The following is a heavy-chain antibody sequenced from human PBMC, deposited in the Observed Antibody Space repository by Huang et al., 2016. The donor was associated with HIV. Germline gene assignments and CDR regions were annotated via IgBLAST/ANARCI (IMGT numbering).Heavy chain of an antibody. Sequence: QVQLVESGGGVFQLGRSLGLSCAASGFPFKNHAMLWVRQAPGKGLDWVAVISNDGSNNYYADSVKCRFTISRDSSKSTLFLHMTSLRTEDTAVYYCARAKDTWDAYDIWGQGTMVIVSS. D-gene: IGHD5-18*01. CDR3: ARAKDTWDAYDI. CDR2: ISNDGSNN. V-gene: IGHV3-30-3*01. CDR1: GFPFKNHA. J-gene: IGHJ3*02.